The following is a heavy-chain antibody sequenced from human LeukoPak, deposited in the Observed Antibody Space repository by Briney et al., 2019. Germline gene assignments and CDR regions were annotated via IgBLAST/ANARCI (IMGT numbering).Heavy chain of an antibody. CDR1: GFTFSSYW. D-gene: IGHD3-22*01. V-gene: IGHV3-74*01. J-gene: IGHJ4*02. CDR2: INSDGSST. CDR3: ANRGNYYDSSGYSDY. Sequence: QPGGSLRLSCAASGFTFSSYWMHWVRQAPGKGLVWVSRINSDGSSTSYADSVKGRFTISRDNAKNTLYLQMNSLRAEDTAVYYCANRGNYYDSSGYSDYWGQGTLVTVSS.